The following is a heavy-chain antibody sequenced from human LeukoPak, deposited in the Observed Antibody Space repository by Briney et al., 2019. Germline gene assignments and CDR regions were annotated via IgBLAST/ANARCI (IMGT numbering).Heavy chain of an antibody. CDR2: ISPSGDIT. D-gene: IGHD3-10*01. J-gene: IGHJ4*02. Sequence: GGCLRLSCAASGFTFSNHGMNCVREAPGKGLEGVSGISPSGDITYYAASVKGRFTISRDNSKNTLYLEVISLTAEDTAVYYCAKDDAWLRFGEWSQGTLVTVSS. CDR3: AKDDAWLRFGE. CDR1: GFTFSNHG. V-gene: IGHV3-23*01.